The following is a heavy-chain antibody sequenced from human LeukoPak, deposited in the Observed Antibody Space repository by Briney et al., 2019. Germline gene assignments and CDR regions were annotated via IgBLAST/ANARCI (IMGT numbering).Heavy chain of an antibody. CDR2: IKEDGSAQ. Sequence: GGSLRLSCAASGFSFSGYWMSWVRQTPGKGLEWVANIKEDGSAQYYADSVKGRFTISRDNTKNSLYLQMNSLTAEDTAMYYCAKDGDGYHNWGQGALVTVSS. D-gene: IGHD3-9*01. V-gene: IGHV3-7*01. CDR3: AKDGDGYHN. CDR1: GFSFSGYW. J-gene: IGHJ4*02.